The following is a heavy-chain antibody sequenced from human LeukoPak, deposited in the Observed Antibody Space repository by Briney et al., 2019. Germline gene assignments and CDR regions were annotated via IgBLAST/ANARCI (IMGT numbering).Heavy chain of an antibody. D-gene: IGHD6-13*01. CDR1: GGSISSGSYY. V-gene: IGHV4-61*02. CDR3: ARVSSSWYLDY. Sequence: SQTLSLTCTVSGGSISSGSYYWSWLRQPAGKGLEWIGRIYTSGSTNYNPSLKSRVTISVDTSKNQFSLKLSSVTAADTAVYYCARVSSSWYLDYWGQGTLVTVSS. J-gene: IGHJ4*02. CDR2: IYTSGST.